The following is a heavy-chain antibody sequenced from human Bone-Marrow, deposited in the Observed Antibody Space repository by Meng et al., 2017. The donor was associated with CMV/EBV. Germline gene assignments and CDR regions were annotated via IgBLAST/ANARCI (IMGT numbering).Heavy chain of an antibody. D-gene: IGHD5-18*01. CDR2: ISGSGGST. CDR1: GFTFSSYA. V-gene: IGHV3-23*01. Sequence: GESLKISCAASGFTFSSYAMNWVRQALGKGLEWVSTISGSGGSTYYADSVKGRFTISRDNSKNTLYLQMNSLRAGDTAIYYCAKDHRYDWGQGTLVTVSS. CDR3: AKDHRYD. J-gene: IGHJ4*02.